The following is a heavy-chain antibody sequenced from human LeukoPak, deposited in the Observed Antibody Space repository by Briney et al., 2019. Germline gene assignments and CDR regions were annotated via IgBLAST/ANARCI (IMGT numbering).Heavy chain of an antibody. CDR2: IIPIFGTA. J-gene: IGHJ6*03. V-gene: IGHV1-69*05. CDR1: GGTFNSYA. Sequence: GASVKVSCKASGGTFNSYAISWVRQAPGQGLEWMGRIIPIFGTANYAQKFQGRVTITTDESTSTAYMELSSLRSEDTAVYYCAREYSNWGANYYYYYMDVWGKGTTVTVSS. D-gene: IGHD4-11*01. CDR3: AREYSNWGANYYYYYMDV.